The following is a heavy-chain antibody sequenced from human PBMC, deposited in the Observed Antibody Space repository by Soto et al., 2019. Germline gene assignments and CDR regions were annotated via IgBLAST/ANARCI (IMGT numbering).Heavy chain of an antibody. V-gene: IGHV4-4*02. CDR2: IYHSGST. Sequence: SETLSLTYAVSGGSIISSNWWSWVRQPPGKGLEWIGYIYHSGSTYYNPSLKSRVTISLDRSRNQFSLKLNSVTAEDTAVYYCTSGRDGYNYGPVDPWGQGTLVTVSS. CDR3: TSGRDGYNYGPVDP. CDR1: GGSIISSNW. J-gene: IGHJ5*02. D-gene: IGHD5-12*01.